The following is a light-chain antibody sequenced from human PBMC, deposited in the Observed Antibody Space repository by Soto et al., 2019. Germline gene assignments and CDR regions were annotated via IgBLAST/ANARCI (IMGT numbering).Light chain of an antibody. V-gene: IGKV3-20*01. Sequence: EIVLTQSPVTLSLSPGERATLSCRASQSVSYTYLAWYQQKPAQAPRLLIYGASRRATGIPDRFSGSGSGTDFTLTISRLEPEDFAVYYCQQYGSSPPWTFGQGTKVEIK. J-gene: IGKJ1*01. CDR1: QSVSYTY. CDR2: GAS. CDR3: QQYGSSPPWT.